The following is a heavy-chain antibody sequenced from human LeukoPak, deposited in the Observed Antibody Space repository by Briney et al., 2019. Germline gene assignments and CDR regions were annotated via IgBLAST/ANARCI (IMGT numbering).Heavy chain of an antibody. V-gene: IGHV3-21*01. CDR3: ARAHRRPGYSSGWYWFDP. J-gene: IGHJ5*02. CDR2: ISSSSSYI. Sequence: GGSLRLSCAASGFTFSSYSMNWVRQAPGKGLEWVSSISSSSSYIYYADSVKGRFTISRDNAKNSLYLQMNSLRAEDTAVYYCARAHRRPGYSSGWYWFDPWGQGTLVTVSS. D-gene: IGHD6-19*01. CDR1: GFTFSSYS.